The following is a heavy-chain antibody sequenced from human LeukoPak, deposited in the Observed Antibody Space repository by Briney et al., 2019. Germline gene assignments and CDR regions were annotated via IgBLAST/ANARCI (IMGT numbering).Heavy chain of an antibody. Sequence: SETLSLTRADYGGSFSGYYWSWIRQPPGKGLEWIGEINDSGITNYNPSLKSRVSISVDTSKSQFSLILNSVTAADTAVYYCARWWGFDPWGQGTLVTVSS. CDR3: ARWWGFDP. D-gene: IGHD2-15*01. CDR2: INDSGIT. CDR1: GGSFSGYY. V-gene: IGHV4-34*01. J-gene: IGHJ5*02.